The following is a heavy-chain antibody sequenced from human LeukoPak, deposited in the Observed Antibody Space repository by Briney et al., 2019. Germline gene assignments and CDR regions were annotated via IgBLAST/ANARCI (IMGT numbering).Heavy chain of an antibody. CDR2: INPNSGGT. CDR3: AREGRDYGNFDY. D-gene: IGHD4-17*01. Sequence: ASVKVSCKASGYTFIAYYMHWVRQAPGQGLEWMGWINPNSGGTNYAQKFQGRVTMTRDTSISTAYMELSRLRSDDTAVYYCAREGRDYGNFDYWGQGTLVTVSS. J-gene: IGHJ4*02. CDR1: GYTFIAYY. V-gene: IGHV1-2*02.